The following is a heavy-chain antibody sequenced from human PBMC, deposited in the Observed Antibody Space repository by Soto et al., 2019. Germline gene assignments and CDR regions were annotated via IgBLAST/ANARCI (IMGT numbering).Heavy chain of an antibody. CDR1: GFTFSSYG. CDR2: ISYDGSKK. CDR3: AKEWGSGWSWAYNWFDP. J-gene: IGHJ5*02. D-gene: IGHD6-19*01. V-gene: IGHV3-30*18. Sequence: ESGGGVVPPGRSLRLSCAASGFTFSSYGMHWVRQAPGKGLEWVAVISYDGSKKYYADSVKGRFTISRDNSKNTLYLQMNSLRTEDTAVYYCAKEWGSGWSWAYNWFDPWGQGTLVTVSS.